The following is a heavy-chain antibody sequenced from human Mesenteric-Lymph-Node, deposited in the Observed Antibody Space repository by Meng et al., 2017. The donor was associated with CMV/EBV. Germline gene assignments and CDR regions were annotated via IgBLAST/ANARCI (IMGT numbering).Heavy chain of an antibody. V-gene: IGHV4-4*02. CDR3: AREALAHCGGDCYPFDY. J-gene: IGHJ4*02. CDR1: SISSSNW. Sequence: SISSSNWWSWVRQPPGKGLEWIGEIYRSGSTNYNPSLKSRVTISVDKSKNQFSLKLSSVTAADTAVYYCAREALAHCGGDCYPFDYWGQGTLVTVSS. CDR2: IYRSGST. D-gene: IGHD2-21*01.